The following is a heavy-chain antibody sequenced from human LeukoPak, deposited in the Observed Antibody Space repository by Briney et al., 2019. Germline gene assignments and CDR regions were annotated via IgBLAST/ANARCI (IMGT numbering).Heavy chain of an antibody. CDR3: ARELESGITMVRGALDY. Sequence: DPGGSLRLSCAASGFTFSSYAMSWVRQAPGKGLEWVSAISGSGGSTYYADSVKGRFTISRDNSKNTLYLQMNSLRAEDTAVYYCARELESGITMVRGALDYWGQGTLVTVSS. V-gene: IGHV3-23*01. J-gene: IGHJ4*02. CDR2: ISGSGGST. D-gene: IGHD3-10*01. CDR1: GFTFSSYA.